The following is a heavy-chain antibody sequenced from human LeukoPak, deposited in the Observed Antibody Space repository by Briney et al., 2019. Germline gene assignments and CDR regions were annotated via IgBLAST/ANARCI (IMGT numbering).Heavy chain of an antibody. J-gene: IGHJ6*04. CDR1: GFTFSTYA. Sequence: PGGSLRLSCAASGFTFSTYAMSWVRQAPGKGLEWVSGISGRSSSTYYADSVKGRFTISRDNAKNSLYLQMNSLRAEDTAVYYCAELGITMIGGVWGKGTTVTISS. CDR2: ISGRSSST. CDR3: AELGITMIGGV. D-gene: IGHD3-10*02. V-gene: IGHV3-23*01.